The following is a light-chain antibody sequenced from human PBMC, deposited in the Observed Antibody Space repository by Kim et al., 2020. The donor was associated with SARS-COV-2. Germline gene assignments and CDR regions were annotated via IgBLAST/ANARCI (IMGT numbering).Light chain of an antibody. CDR3: QQSYSAPI. J-gene: IGKJ5*01. CDR1: LTMNDY. CDR2: AAS. V-gene: IGKV1-39*01. Sequence: DSQLTQSPSSLSASVGDRVTITCRTSLTMNDYLNWYQQIPGRAPKLLIYAASTLHDGVPSRFSGSRSGAEYTLTISTLQPEDFATYYCQQSYSAPIFGHATRLEIK.